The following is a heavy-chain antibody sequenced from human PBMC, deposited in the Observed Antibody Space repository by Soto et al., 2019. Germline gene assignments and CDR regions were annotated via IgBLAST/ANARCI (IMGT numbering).Heavy chain of an antibody. CDR2: ISGSGGST. D-gene: IGHD3-22*01. V-gene: IGHV3-23*01. CDR3: AHLSMIVVVISSYDAFDI. J-gene: IGHJ3*02. Sequence: GGSLRLSCAASGFTVSSNYMSWVRQAPGKGLEWVSAISGSGGSTYYADSVKGRFTISRDNSKNTLYLQMNSLRAEDTAVYYCAHLSMIVVVISSYDAFDIWGQGTMVTVSS. CDR1: GFTVSSNY.